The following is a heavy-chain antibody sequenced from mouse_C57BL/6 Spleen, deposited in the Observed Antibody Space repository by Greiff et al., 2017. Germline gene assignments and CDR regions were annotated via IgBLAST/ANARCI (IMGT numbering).Heavy chain of an antibody. Sequence: EVQLVESGGGLVKPGGSLKLSCAASGFTFSDYGMHWVRQAPEKGLEWVAYISSGSSTIYYADTVKGRFTISRDNAKNTLFLQMTCLRSEDTAMYYCARDDGYYYYYAMDYWGQGTSVTVSS. D-gene: IGHD2-3*01. J-gene: IGHJ4*01. CDR1: GFTFSDYG. CDR2: ISSGSSTI. V-gene: IGHV5-17*01. CDR3: ARDDGYYYYYAMDY.